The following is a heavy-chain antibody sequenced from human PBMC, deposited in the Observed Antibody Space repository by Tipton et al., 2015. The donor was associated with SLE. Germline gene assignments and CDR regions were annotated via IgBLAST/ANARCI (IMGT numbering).Heavy chain of an antibody. D-gene: IGHD4/OR15-4a*01. Sequence: QLVQSGAEVKPSETLSLTCDVSGGSISTYFWSWIRQPPGKGLEWIGYVYDSGSTHYNPSLTSRVTISVDTSRNQFSLKLSSVTAADTAVYYCARGVRYWGQGTPVTVSS. CDR1: GGSISTYF. CDR2: VYDSGST. V-gene: IGHV4-4*08. CDR3: ARGVRY. J-gene: IGHJ4*02.